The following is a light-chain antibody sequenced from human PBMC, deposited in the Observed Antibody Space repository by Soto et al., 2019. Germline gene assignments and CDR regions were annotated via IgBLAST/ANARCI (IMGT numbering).Light chain of an antibody. J-gene: IGLJ1*01. V-gene: IGLV1-40*01. CDR2: ENN. CDR1: SSNIGAGYE. CDR3: QSYDSSLSGYV. Sequence: QAVVTQPPSVSEAPGQRVTISCTGSSSNIGAGYEAHWYQQVPGTAPNLLIYENNNRPSGVPDRFSGSKSGTSASLAITGLRAEDEAEYYCQSYDSSLSGYVFGTGTKLTVL.